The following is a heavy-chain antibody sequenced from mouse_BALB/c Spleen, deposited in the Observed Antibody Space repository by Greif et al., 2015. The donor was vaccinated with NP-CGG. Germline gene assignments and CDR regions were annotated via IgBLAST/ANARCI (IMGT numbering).Heavy chain of an antibody. J-gene: IGHJ4*01. CDR3: ASYDYAMDY. CDR1: GFTFSSYA. V-gene: IGHV5-9-4*01. Sequence: EVQGVESGGGLVKPGGSLKLSCAASGFTFSSYAMSWVRQSPEKRLEWVAEISSGGSYTYYPDTVTGRFTISRDNAKNTLYLEMSSLRSEDTAMYYCASYDYAMDYWGQGTSVTVSS. CDR2: ISSGGSYT. D-gene: IGHD2-3*01.